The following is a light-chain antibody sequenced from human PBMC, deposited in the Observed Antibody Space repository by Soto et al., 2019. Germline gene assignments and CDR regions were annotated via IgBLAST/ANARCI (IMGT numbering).Light chain of an antibody. CDR2: KAS. V-gene: IGKV1-5*03. J-gene: IGKJ1*01. CDR1: QSFSTW. Sequence: DIQMTQSPSTLSASVGDTVTITRRASQSFSTWLAWYQQKPGRAPKLLIYKASTLESGVPARFSGSGSGTEFTLTISSLQPDDFATYYCQQYNSYSWTFGQGTKVDIK. CDR3: QQYNSYSWT.